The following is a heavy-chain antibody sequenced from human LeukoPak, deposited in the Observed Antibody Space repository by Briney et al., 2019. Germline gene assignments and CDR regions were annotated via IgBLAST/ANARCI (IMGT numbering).Heavy chain of an antibody. CDR3: ARDDYYDSSGYYSGFDY. CDR1: GGSISSYY. D-gene: IGHD3-22*01. Sequence: PSETLSLTCTVSGGSISSYYWSWIRQPPGKGLEWIGYIYYSGSTNYNPSLESRVTISVDTSKNQFSLKLSSVTAADTAVYYCARDDYYDSSGYYSGFDYWGQGTLVTVSS. CDR2: IYYSGST. V-gene: IGHV4-59*08. J-gene: IGHJ4*02.